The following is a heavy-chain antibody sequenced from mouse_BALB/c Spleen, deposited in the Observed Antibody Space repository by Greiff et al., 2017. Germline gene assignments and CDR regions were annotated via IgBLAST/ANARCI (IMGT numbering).Heavy chain of an antibody. J-gene: IGHJ1*01. CDR3: ARGGDYGRVYWYFDV. V-gene: IGHV3-6*02. D-gene: IGHD2-4*01. CDR1: GYSITSGYY. Sequence: ESGPGLVKPSQSLSLTCSVTGYSITSGYYWNWIRQFPGNKLEWMGYISYDGSNNYNPSLKNRISITRDTSKNQFFLKLNSVTTEDTATYYCARGGDYGRVYWYFDVWGAGTTVTVSS. CDR2: ISYDGSN.